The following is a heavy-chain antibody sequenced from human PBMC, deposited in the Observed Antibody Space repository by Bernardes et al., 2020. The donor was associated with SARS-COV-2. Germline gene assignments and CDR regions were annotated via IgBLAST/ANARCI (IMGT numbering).Heavy chain of an antibody. CDR3: AGSQGITGTTDWYYGMDV. Sequence: GGSLRLSCAASGFTFSSYAMHWVRQAPGKGLEWVAVISYDGSNKYYADSVKGRFTISRDNSKNTLYLQMNSLRAEDTAVYYCAGSQGITGTTDWYYGMDVWGQGTTVTVSS. D-gene: IGHD1-7*01. J-gene: IGHJ6*02. V-gene: IGHV3-30*01. CDR1: GFTFSSYA. CDR2: ISYDGSNK.